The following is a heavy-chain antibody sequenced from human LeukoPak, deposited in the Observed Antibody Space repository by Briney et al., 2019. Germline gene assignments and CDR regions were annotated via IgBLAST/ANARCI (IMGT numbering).Heavy chain of an antibody. CDR3: ARGARVATIIGYYYGMDV. CDR2: IIPILGIA. V-gene: IGHV1-69*02. D-gene: IGHD5-12*01. Sequence: SVKVSCKASGGTFSSYTISWVRQAPGQGLEWMGRIIPILGIANYAQKFQGRVTITADKSTSTAYMELSSLRSEVTAVYYCARGARVATIIGYYYGMDVWGQGTTVTVSS. J-gene: IGHJ6*02. CDR1: GGTFSSYT.